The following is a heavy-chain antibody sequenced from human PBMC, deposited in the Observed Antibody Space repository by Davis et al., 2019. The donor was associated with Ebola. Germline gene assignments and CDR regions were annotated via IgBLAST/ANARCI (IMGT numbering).Heavy chain of an antibody. CDR2: IHHSGST. D-gene: IGHD6-6*01. CDR1: GGSISSSSYY. Sequence: MPGGSLRLSCTVSGGSISSSSYYWGWIRQPPGKGLEWIGEIHHSGSTNYNPSLKSRVTISVDTSKNQFSLKLSSVTAADTAVYYCARGPWGSSSGLDYWGQGTLVTVSS. CDR3: ARGPWGSSSGLDY. V-gene: IGHV4-39*07. J-gene: IGHJ4*01.